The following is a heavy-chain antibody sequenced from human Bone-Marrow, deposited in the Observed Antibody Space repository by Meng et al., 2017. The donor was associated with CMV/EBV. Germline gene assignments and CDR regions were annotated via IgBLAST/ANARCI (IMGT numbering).Heavy chain of an antibody. D-gene: IGHD2-2*02. CDR1: GYNFTGYY. CDR3: ARGGRYCSSTSCYTKWYFDL. Sequence: ASVKVSCKASGYNFTGYYMHWVRQAPGQGREWMGWINPNSGGTNYARKFQGRITMTRDTSISTAYMELRRLRSDDTAVYYCARGGRYCSSTSCYTKWYFDLWGRGTLVTVSS. J-gene: IGHJ2*01. CDR2: INPNSGGT. V-gene: IGHV1-2*02.